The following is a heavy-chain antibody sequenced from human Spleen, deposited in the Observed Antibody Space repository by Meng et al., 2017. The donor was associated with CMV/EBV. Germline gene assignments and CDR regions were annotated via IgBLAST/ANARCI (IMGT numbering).Heavy chain of an antibody. CDR1: GFDVITNY. D-gene: IGHD3-3*01. Sequence: GGSLRLSCAASGFDVITNYMSWVRQAPGKGLEWVAVISYDGSNKYYADSVKGRFTISRDNSENTLYLQMNSLRAEDTAVYYCARMGGFWSGYHYFDYWGQGTLVTVSS. V-gene: IGHV3-30*03. J-gene: IGHJ4*02. CDR2: ISYDGSNK. CDR3: ARMGGFWSGYHYFDY.